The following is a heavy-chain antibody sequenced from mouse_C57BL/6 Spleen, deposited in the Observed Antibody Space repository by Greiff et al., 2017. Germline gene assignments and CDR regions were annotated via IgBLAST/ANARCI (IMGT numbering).Heavy chain of an antibody. CDR1: GYTFTSYW. D-gene: IGHD2-2*01. CDR2: IDPSDSYT. CDR3: ARVIGYDGFDY. J-gene: IGHJ2*01. Sequence: QVQLQQPGAELVMPGASVKLSCKASGYTFTSYWMHWVKQRPGQGLEWIGEIDPSDSYTNYNQKFKGKSTLTVDKSSSTAYMQLSSRTSEDSAVYYCARVIGYDGFDYCGQGTTLTVSS. V-gene: IGHV1-69*01.